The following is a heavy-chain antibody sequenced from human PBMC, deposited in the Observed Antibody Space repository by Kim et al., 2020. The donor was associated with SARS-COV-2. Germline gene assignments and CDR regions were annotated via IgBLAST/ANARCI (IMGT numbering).Heavy chain of an antibody. J-gene: IGHJ6*02. D-gene: IGHD4-17*01. CDR3: ARDRTVTSFYYYYGMDV. V-gene: IGHV3-21*01. Sequence: VKDRFTISRDNAKNSLYLQMNSLRAEDTAVYYCARDRTVTSFYYYYGMDVWGQGTTVTVSS.